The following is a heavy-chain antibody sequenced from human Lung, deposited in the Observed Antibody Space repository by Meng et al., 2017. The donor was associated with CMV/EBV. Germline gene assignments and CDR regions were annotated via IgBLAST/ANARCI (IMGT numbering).Heavy chain of an antibody. CDR1: GFTFSSYS. D-gene: IGHD3-10*01. Sequence: GESLKISCAASGFTFSSYSMNWVRQAPGKGLEWVSSISSSSSYIYYADSVKGRFTISRDNAKNSLYLQMNSLRAEDTAVYYCARDTLTMVRGVWDYWGQGTLVTVSS. J-gene: IGHJ4*02. CDR3: ARDTLTMVRGVWDY. CDR2: ISSSSSYI. V-gene: IGHV3-21*01.